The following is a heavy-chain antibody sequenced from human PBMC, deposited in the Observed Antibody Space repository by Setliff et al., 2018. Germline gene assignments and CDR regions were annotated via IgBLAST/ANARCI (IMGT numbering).Heavy chain of an antibody. CDR1: GGSISSISYY. D-gene: IGHD2-2*01. V-gene: IGHV4-39*01. CDR2: VYGSGTT. Sequence: SETLSLTCTVPGGSISSISYYWGWIRQPPGKGLEWIGTVYGSGTTYYNPSLKSRVTIFVDTSKNQFSLNLNSVTAADTGVYYCASCRYQVPYDYWGQGILGTVSS. J-gene: IGHJ4*02. CDR3: ASCRYQVPYDY.